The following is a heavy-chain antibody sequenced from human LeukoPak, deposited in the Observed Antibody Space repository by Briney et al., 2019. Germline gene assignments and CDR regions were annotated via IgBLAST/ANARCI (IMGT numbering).Heavy chain of an antibody. Sequence: GASVKVSCKASGYTFTGYYMHWVRQAPGQGLEWMGWINPNSGGTNYAQKFQGRVTMTRDTSISTAYMELSRLRSDDTAVYYCARDLGTYYYDSSGYPWGQGTLVTVSS. J-gene: IGHJ4*02. CDR2: INPNSGGT. D-gene: IGHD3-22*01. CDR3: ARDLGTYYYDSSGYP. V-gene: IGHV1-2*02. CDR1: GYTFTGYY.